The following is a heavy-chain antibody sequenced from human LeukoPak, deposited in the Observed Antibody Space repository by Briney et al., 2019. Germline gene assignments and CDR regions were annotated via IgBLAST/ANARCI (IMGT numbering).Heavy chain of an antibody. V-gene: IGHV4-39*01. J-gene: IGHJ4*02. D-gene: IGHD5-24*01. CDR3: ARWLQLFDY. Sequence: SETLSLTCTVSGGSISSNKYYWGWIRQPPGKGLEWIGSIYYSGSTYYNPSLKSRVTISVDTSKNQFSLKLSSVTAADTAVYYCARWLQLFDYWGQGTLVTVSS. CDR2: IYYSGST. CDR1: GGSISSNKYY.